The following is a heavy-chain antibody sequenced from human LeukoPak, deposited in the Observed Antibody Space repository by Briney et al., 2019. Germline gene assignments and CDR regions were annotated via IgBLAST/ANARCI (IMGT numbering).Heavy chain of an antibody. Sequence: SETLSLTCTVSGGSISSSSYYWGWIRQPPGKGLEWIGSIYYSGSTYYNPSLKSRVTISVDTSKNQFSLKLSSVTAADTAVYYCARVGSGYSLHAFDIWGQGTMVTVSS. J-gene: IGHJ3*02. CDR1: GGSISSSSYY. D-gene: IGHD3-22*01. CDR3: ARVGSGYSLHAFDI. V-gene: IGHV4-39*07. CDR2: IYYSGST.